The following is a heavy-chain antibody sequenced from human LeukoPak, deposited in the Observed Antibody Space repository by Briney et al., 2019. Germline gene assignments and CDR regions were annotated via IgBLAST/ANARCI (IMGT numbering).Heavy chain of an antibody. CDR2: IYTSGST. D-gene: IGHD4-17*01. CDR3: ARGTNYGDYVIFDP. CDR1: GGSISSGDYY. V-gene: IGHV4-61*02. Sequence: SETLSLTCTVSGGSISSGDYYWSWIRQPAGKGLEWIGRIYTSGSTNYNPSLKSRVTMSVDTSKNQFSLKLSSVTAADTAVYYCARGTNYGDYVIFDPWGQGTLVTVSS. J-gene: IGHJ5*02.